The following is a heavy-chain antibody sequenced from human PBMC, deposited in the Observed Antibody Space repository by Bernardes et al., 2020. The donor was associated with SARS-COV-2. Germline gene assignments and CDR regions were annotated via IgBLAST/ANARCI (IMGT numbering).Heavy chain of an antibody. CDR3: ARGFDY. V-gene: IGHV4-59*01. CDR2: LYYAGST. Sequence: SESLSLTCAVSGVSISDYYWSWFRQPPGKGLEWIGYLYYAGSTNYNPSPQSRVTISVDTSKNQFSLKLSSVTAAATAVYYCARGFDYWGQGILVTVSS. J-gene: IGHJ4*02. CDR1: GVSISDYY.